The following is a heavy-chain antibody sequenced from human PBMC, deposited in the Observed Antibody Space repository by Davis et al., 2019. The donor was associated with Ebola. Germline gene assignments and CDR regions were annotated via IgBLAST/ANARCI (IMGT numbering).Heavy chain of an antibody. J-gene: IGHJ4*02. CDR3: ARDGLAGLIAY. CDR1: GFTFSYYY. D-gene: IGHD2-21*01. CDR2: ISSSGSTI. V-gene: IGHV3-11*04. Sequence: GESLKISCAASGFTFSYYYMSWIRQAPGKGLEWVSYISSSGSTIYYADSVKGRFTISRDNAKNSLYLQMNSLRAEDTAVYYCARDGLAGLIAYWGQGTLVTVSS.